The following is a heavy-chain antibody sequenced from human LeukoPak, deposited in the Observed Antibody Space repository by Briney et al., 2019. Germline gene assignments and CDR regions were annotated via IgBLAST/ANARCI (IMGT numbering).Heavy chain of an antibody. D-gene: IGHD3-10*01. Sequence: PSETLSLTCTVSGGSISSYYWSWIRQPPGKGLEWIGYIYYSGSTNYNPSLKSRVTISVDKSKNQFSLKLSSVTAADTAVYYCARDGPYGSGSYPEYFQHWGQGTLVTVSS. CDR3: ARDGPYGSGSYPEYFQH. J-gene: IGHJ1*01. CDR1: GGSISSYY. CDR2: IYYSGST. V-gene: IGHV4-59*12.